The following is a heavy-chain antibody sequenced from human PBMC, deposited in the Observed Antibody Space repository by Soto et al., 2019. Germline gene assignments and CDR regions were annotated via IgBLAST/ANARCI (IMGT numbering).Heavy chain of an antibody. CDR1: GFTFSSYE. J-gene: IGHJ6*02. V-gene: IGHV3-48*03. Sequence: EVQLVESGGGLVQPGGSLRLSCVASGFTFSSYEMNWVRQAPGKGLEWVSYISSSGSTIYYADSVKGRFTISRDNAKNSLYLQMNSLRAEDTAVYYCARAIYDFWSGYYSNYYGMDVWGQGTTVTVSS. CDR3: ARAIYDFWSGYYSNYYGMDV. CDR2: ISSSGSTI. D-gene: IGHD3-3*01.